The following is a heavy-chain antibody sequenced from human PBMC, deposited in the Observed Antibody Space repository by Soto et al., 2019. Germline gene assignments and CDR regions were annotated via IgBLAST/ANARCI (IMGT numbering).Heavy chain of an antibody. V-gene: IGHV3-33*01. CDR1: GFTFSSYG. CDR2: IWYDGSNK. D-gene: IGHD3-10*01. CDR3: ARELLTMFRGPQDYYGMDV. J-gene: IGHJ6*02. Sequence: GGSLRLSCAASGFTFSSYGMHWVRQAPGKGLEWVAVIWYDGSNKYYADSVKGRFTISRDNSKNTLYLQMNSLRAEDTAVYYCARELLTMFRGPQDYYGMDVWGQGTTVTVSS.